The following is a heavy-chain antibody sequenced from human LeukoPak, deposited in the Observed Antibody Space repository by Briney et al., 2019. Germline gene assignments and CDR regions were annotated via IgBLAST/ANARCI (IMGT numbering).Heavy chain of an antibody. CDR3: AKGAYYDFWSGGNWFDP. D-gene: IGHD3-3*01. CDR2: ISGSGGST. J-gene: IGHJ5*02. V-gene: IGHV3-23*01. Sequence: GGSLRLSCAASGFTFSSYVMSWVRQAPGKGLEWVSAISGSGGSTYYADSVKGRFTISRDNSKNTLYLQMNSLRAEDTAVYYCAKGAYYDFWSGGNWFDPWGQGTLVTVSS. CDR1: GFTFSSYV.